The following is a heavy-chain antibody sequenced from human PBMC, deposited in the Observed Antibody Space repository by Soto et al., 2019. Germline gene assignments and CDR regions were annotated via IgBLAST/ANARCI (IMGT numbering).Heavy chain of an antibody. D-gene: IGHD5-18*01. CDR3: ARDHPHSYGVYCFDY. J-gene: IGHJ4*02. CDR2: IYSSGST. V-gene: IGHV4-59*01. CDR1: GGSISNYY. Sequence: SETLSLTCTVSGGSISNYYWNWIRQSPGKGLEWIGYIYSSGSTHYNPSLQNRVTISIDTSKNQVSLKVNSVTAADTAVYYCARDHPHSYGVYCFDYWGQGTPVTVSS.